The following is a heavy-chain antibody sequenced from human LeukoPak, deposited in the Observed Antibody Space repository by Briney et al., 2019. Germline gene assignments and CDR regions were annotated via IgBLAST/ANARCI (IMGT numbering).Heavy chain of an antibody. D-gene: IGHD3-3*01. Sequence: XXXSGFTFSNYWMHWVRQAPGKGLGWVSRINSDGINTNYADSVKGGFNISRDNAKNSLYLQMKSLKDEDTGVYYCXSXXAIXGVXXXXDYWGXXTXVTVSS. CDR2: INSDGINT. J-gene: IGHJ4*02. CDR1: GFTFSNYW. V-gene: IGHV3-74*01. CDR3: XSXXAIXGVXXXXDY.